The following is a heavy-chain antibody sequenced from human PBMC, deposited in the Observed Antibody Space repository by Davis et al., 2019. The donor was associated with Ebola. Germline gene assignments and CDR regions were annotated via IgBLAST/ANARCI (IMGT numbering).Heavy chain of an antibody. CDR1: GGSISSSSYY. D-gene: IGHD6-19*01. J-gene: IGHJ5*01. V-gene: IGHV4-39*01. CDR3: ARRTAVAGGWFDS. CDR2: IYYSGST. Sequence: SETLSLTCTVSGGSISSSSYYWGWIRQPPGKGLEWIGSIYYSGSTHYNPSLKSRVTISVDTSKNQFSLKLTSVTAADTAIYHCARRTAVAGGWFDSWGQGTLVTVSS.